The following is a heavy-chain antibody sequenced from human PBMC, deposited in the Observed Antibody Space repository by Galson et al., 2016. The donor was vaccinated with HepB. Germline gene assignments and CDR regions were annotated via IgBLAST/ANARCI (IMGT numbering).Heavy chain of an antibody. Sequence: SLRLSCAASGFIFRSYGMRWVRQAPGKGLEWLSGSSGSGSDTSYADSVKGRFTISRDNSKNTVYLKMNSLSGEDTAVYYCARDENAVYSFIDIWGQGTLVRVSS. V-gene: IGHV3-23*01. J-gene: IGHJ4*02. D-gene: IGHD5-18*01. CDR1: GFIFRSYG. CDR3: ARDENAVYSFIDI. CDR2: SSGSGSDT.